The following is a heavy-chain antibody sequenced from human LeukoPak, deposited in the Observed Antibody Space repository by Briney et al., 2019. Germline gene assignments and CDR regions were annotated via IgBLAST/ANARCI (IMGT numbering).Heavy chain of an antibody. CDR2: IYYSRNT. J-gene: IGHJ4*02. CDR1: GGSISNSAYY. CDR3: ARRPNWNFEYYFDY. D-gene: IGHD1-7*01. V-gene: IGHV4-39*01. Sequence: SETLSLTCTVSGGSISNSAYYWGWLRQPPGKGLEWIGSIYYSRNTYYNPSLKSRVIISVDTSKNQFSLKLSSVTAADTAVYYCARRPNWNFEYYFDYWGQGTLVTVSS.